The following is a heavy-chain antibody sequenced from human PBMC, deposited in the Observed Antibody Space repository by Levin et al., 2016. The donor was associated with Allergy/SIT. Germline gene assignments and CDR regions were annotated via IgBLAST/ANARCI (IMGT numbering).Heavy chain of an antibody. CDR2: IKQDGSEK. J-gene: IGHJ5*02. V-gene: IGHV3-7*01. D-gene: IGHD2-8*01. CDR3: ARDVLSSPTWFDP. Sequence: VRQAPGKGLEWVANIKQDGSEKYYVDSVKGRFTISRDNAKNSLYLQMNSLRAEDTAVYYCARDVLSSPTWFDPWGQGTLVTVSS.